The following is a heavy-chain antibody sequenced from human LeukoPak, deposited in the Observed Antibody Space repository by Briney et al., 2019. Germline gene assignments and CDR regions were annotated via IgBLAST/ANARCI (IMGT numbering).Heavy chain of an antibody. CDR2: TRNKANSYTT. D-gene: IGHD2-21*02. CDR3: ARVFGDTLGWDYMDV. J-gene: IGHJ6*03. Sequence: GGSLRLSCAASGFTFSDHYMDWIRQAPGKGLEWVGRTRNKANSYTTEYAASVKGSFTISRDDSKNSLYLQMSSLKTEDTAVYYCARVFGDTLGWDYMDVWGKGTTVTVFS. V-gene: IGHV3-72*01. CDR1: GFTFSDHY.